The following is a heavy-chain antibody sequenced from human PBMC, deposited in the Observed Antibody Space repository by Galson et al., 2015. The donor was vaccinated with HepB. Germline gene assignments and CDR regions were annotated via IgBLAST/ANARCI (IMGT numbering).Heavy chain of an antibody. CDR1: GFTFSSYG. CDR3: ARGPESFFLGSFTEYYFDY. Sequence: SLRLSCAASGFTFSSYGMHWVRQAPGKGLEWVAVIWYDGSNKYYADSVKGRFTISRDNSKNTLYLQMNSLRAEDTAVYYCARGPESFFLGSFTEYYFDYWGQGTLVTVSS. D-gene: IGHD3-10*01. V-gene: IGHV3-33*01. CDR2: IWYDGSNK. J-gene: IGHJ4*02.